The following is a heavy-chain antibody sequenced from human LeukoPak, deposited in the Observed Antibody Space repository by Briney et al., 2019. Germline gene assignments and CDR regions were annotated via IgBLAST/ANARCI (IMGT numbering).Heavy chain of an antibody. CDR3: ATDIVVVPAAISGLNWFDP. CDR1: GFTFSSYA. Sequence: GGSLRLSCAASGFTFSSYAMSWVRQAPGKGLEWVSAISGSGGSTYYADSVKGRFTISRDNSKNTLYPQMNSLRAEDTAVYYCATDIVVVPAAISGLNWFDPWGQGTLVTVSS. CDR2: ISGSGGST. J-gene: IGHJ5*02. V-gene: IGHV3-23*01. D-gene: IGHD2-2*01.